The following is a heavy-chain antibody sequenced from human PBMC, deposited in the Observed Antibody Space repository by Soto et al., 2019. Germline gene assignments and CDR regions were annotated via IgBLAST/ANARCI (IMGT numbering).Heavy chain of an antibody. Sequence: EVQLVESGGGLVQPGGSLRLSCAASGFTVSSNYMSWVRQAPGKGLEWVSVIYSGGSTYYADSVKGRFTISRDNSKNMLSLQMNSMRAEDTAVYYCARDYYDSSGYPQVVYFQHWGQGTLVTVSS. CDR3: ARDYYDSSGYPQVVYFQH. V-gene: IGHV3-66*01. CDR1: GFTVSSNY. J-gene: IGHJ1*01. D-gene: IGHD3-22*01. CDR2: IYSGGST.